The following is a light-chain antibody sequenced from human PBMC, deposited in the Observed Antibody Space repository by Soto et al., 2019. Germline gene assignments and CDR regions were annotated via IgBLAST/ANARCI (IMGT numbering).Light chain of an antibody. V-gene: IGKV3-11*01. J-gene: IGKJ1*01. CDR3: QQRSDWPRT. Sequence: EVVLTQSPATLSLSPGERATLSCRASQSVSTYLAWYQQKPGQAPRLLIYDASNRATGIPARFSGSGSGTDFTLIISSLEPEDFAIYYCQQRSDWPRTFGQGTKVDIK. CDR1: QSVSTY. CDR2: DAS.